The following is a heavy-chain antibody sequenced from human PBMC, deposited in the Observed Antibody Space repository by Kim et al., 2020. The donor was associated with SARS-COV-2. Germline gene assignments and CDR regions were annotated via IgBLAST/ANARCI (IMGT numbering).Heavy chain of an antibody. V-gene: IGHV4-59*01. CDR3: ARAAGSGAAVGAFDI. CDR2: IYYSGST. Sequence: SETLSLTCTVSGGSISSYYWSWIRQPPGKGLEWIGYIYYSGSTNYNPSLKSRVTISVDTSKNQFSLKLSSVTAADTAVYYCARAAGSGAAVGAFDIWGQGTMVTVSS. D-gene: IGHD6-19*01. J-gene: IGHJ3*02. CDR1: GGSISSYY.